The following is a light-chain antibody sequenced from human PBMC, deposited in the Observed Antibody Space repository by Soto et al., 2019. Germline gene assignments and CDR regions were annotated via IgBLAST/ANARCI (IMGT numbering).Light chain of an antibody. Sequence: IVLTQSPGTLSLSPGERTTLSCRASQSISRYLAWYQQNPGQAPRLLIYGASRRATGIPDRYSGSGSGTDFTLTISRLEPEDFAVYYCQQYGSSPRTFGQGTRLEIK. V-gene: IGKV3-20*01. CDR1: QSISRY. CDR3: QQYGSSPRT. CDR2: GAS. J-gene: IGKJ5*01.